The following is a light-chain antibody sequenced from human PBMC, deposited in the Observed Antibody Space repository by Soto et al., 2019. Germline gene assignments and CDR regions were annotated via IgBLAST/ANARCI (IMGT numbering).Light chain of an antibody. Sequence: IQMTQSPSSLSASVGDRLSITCRASQVITNDLGWYQQKPGKAPKRLIYAASTLQGGVPSRFSGGGSGTEFTLTVSSPQPEDVATYYCLQLNTYPWTFGQGTKVEIK. V-gene: IGKV1-17*01. J-gene: IGKJ1*01. CDR2: AAS. CDR1: QVITND. CDR3: LQLNTYPWT.